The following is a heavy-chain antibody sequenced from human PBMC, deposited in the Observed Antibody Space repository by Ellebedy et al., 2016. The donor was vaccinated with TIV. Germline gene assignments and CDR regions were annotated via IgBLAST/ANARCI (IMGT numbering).Heavy chain of an antibody. D-gene: IGHD4-17*01. CDR2: FDPEDGET. J-gene: IGHJ6*02. Sequence: ASVKVSCXVSGYTLTELSMHWVRQAPGKGLERMGGFDPEDGETIYAQKFQGRVTMTEDTSTDTAYMELSSLRSEDTAVYYCATGVTTVTTYYYYSGMDVWGQGTTVTVSS. CDR3: ATGVTTVTTYYYYSGMDV. V-gene: IGHV1-24*01. CDR1: GYTLTELS.